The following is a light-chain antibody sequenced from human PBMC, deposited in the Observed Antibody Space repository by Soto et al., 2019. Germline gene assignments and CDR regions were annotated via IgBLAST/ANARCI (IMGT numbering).Light chain of an antibody. V-gene: IGKV1-27*01. Sequence: DIQMTQSPSSLSASIGDRVTITCRASQGSSTYLAWYQQKPGKVPYLLIYGASSLQSGVPSRFSGSASGTDFSLTLSRLQPEDVAPYYCQKYTSAPWTFGQWTKVEIK. CDR2: GAS. CDR3: QKYTSAPWT. CDR1: QGSSTY. J-gene: IGKJ1*01.